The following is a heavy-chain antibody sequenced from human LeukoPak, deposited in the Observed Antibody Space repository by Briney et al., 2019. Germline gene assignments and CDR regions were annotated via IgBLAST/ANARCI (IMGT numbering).Heavy chain of an antibody. CDR1: GFTFSSYA. Sequence: GGSLRLSCAASGFTFSSYAMHWVRQAPGKGLEWVAVISYDGSNKYYADSVKGRFTISRDNSKNTLYLQMNSLRAEDTAVYYCARSSSWDDWFDPWGQGTLATVSS. V-gene: IGHV3-30*04. CDR3: ARSSSWDDWFDP. D-gene: IGHD6-13*01. J-gene: IGHJ5*02. CDR2: ISYDGSNK.